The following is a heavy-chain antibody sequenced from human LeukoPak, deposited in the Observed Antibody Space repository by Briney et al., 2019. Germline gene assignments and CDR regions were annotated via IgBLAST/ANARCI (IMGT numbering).Heavy chain of an antibody. D-gene: IGHD3-16*01. CDR3: AKDPRASGGHYFDY. CDR2: IRDSGGST. V-gene: IGHV3-23*01. Sequence: PGGSLRLSCAASGFTFRNCAMMWVRQAPGKGPEEVSGIRDSGGSTYYADSVKGRFTVSRDNSKNTLYLQMNSLRAEDTAIYYCAKDPRASGGHYFDYWGQGTLVTVSS. CDR1: GFTFRNCA. J-gene: IGHJ4*02.